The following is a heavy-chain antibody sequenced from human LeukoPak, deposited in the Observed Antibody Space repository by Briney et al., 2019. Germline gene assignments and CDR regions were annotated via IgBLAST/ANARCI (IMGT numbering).Heavy chain of an antibody. D-gene: IGHD6-19*01. CDR2: SYYSGST. V-gene: IGHV4-30-4*08. Sequence: PSQTLSLTCTVSGGSISSDDYYWSWIRQPPGKGLERLGYSYYSGSTYYNPSLKSRVTISVDTSKKQFSLELSSVTAADTAVYYCARVGSGWYYFDSWGQGTLVTVSS. J-gene: IGHJ4*02. CDR3: ARVGSGWYYFDS. CDR1: GGSISSDDYY.